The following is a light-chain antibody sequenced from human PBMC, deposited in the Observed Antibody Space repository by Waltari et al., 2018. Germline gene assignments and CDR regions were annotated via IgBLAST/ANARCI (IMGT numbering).Light chain of an antibody. CDR2: DTS. Sequence: DIVLTQSPAILSLSPGERASISCRSSQSVTTYLAWYQQKPGQAPRLLIYDTSNRATGIPARVSGSGFGTDFTLTISSLEPEDFAVYYCQQRRDWPLTFGGGTKVEIK. CDR3: QQRRDWPLT. V-gene: IGKV3-11*01. CDR1: QSVTTY. J-gene: IGKJ4*01.